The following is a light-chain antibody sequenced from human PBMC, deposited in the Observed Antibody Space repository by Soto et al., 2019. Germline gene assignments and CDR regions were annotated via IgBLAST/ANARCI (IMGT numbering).Light chain of an antibody. CDR3: QSYDTSLRDYV. Sequence: QSALPQPPSVSGAPGQRVTISCTGSSSNIGAYYDVHWYQQVPGTAPKLLIFSNTNRPSGVPDRFSGSKSGTSASLAITGLQAEDEADYYCQSYDTSLRDYVFGTGTKVTVL. CDR1: SSNIGAYYD. CDR2: SNT. J-gene: IGLJ1*01. V-gene: IGLV1-40*01.